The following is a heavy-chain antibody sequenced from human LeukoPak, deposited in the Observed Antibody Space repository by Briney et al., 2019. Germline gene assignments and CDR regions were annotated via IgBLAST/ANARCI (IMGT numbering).Heavy chain of an antibody. J-gene: IGHJ4*02. Sequence: PSETLSLTCTVSGGSISSYYWNWIRQPAGKGLEWIGRLHSSGSTNYSPSLKSRVTLSLDTSKNQFSLNLSPVTAADTAVYYCARKSLRQNYFDYWGQGILVTVSS. V-gene: IGHV4-4*07. D-gene: IGHD5/OR15-5a*01. CDR2: LHSSGST. CDR3: ARKSLRQNYFDY. CDR1: GGSISSYY.